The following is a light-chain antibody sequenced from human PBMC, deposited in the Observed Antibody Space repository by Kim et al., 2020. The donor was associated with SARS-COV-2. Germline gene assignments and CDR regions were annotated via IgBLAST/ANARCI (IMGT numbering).Light chain of an antibody. CDR1: ALPKQY. CDR3: QSADSSGTYAV. J-gene: IGLJ7*01. V-gene: IGLV3-25*03. CDR2: KDS. Sequence: SYELTQPPSVSVSPGQTARITCSGDALPKQYAYWYQQKPGQAPVLVIYKDSERPSGIPERFSGSSSGTTVTLTISGVQAEDEADHYCQSADSSGTYAVFG.